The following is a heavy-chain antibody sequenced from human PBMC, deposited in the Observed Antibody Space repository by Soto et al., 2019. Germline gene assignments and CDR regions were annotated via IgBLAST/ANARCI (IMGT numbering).Heavy chain of an antibody. V-gene: IGHV3-23*01. D-gene: IGHD6-19*01. J-gene: IGHJ4*02. CDR1: GFTFSSYA. CDR2: ISDRGVTT. CDR3: ASGWYFDY. Sequence: EVQLLESGGGLVQPGGSLSLSCAASGFTFSSYAMSWVRQAPGKGLEWVSAISDRGVTTYYRDSVKGRFTISRDNSNNTLYLQMNSLRAEDTAVYYCASGWYFDYWGQGTLVTVSS.